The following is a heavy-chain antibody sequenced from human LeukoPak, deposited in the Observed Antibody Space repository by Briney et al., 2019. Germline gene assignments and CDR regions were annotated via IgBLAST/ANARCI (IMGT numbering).Heavy chain of an antibody. Sequence: GGSLRLSCAASGFTFSSYSMNWVRQAPGKGLEWVSSISSSSSYIYYADSVKGRFTISRDNAKNSLYLQMNSLRAEDTAVYYCARLYYDSSGYYSYYYYGMDVWGQGTTVTVSS. CDR2: ISSSSSYI. D-gene: IGHD3-22*01. CDR3: ARLYYDSSGYYSYYYYGMDV. J-gene: IGHJ6*02. CDR1: GFTFSSYS. V-gene: IGHV3-21*01.